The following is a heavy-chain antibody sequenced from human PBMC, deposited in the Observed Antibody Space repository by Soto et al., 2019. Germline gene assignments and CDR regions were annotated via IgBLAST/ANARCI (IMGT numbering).Heavy chain of an antibody. Sequence: VGSLRLSCAASGFIFSGSAIHWVRQASGKGLEWVGRIRSSANNFATSSAASVKGRFTFSRDDSKNTAYLQMNTLKPEDTAVYYCARGQGAAIGDYYYHGMDVWGQGTTVTVSS. V-gene: IGHV3-73*01. CDR1: GFIFSGSA. D-gene: IGHD2-2*02. CDR3: ARGQGAAIGDYYYHGMDV. CDR2: IRSSANNFAT. J-gene: IGHJ6*02.